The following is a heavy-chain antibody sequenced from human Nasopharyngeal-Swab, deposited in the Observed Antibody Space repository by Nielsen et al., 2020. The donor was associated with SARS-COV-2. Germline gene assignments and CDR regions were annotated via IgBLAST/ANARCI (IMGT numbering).Heavy chain of an antibody. D-gene: IGHD3-16*01. CDR2: IYSSGNT. V-gene: IGHV3-66*01. CDR3: ARDMRDYVWSGYQRFYYYMDV. J-gene: IGHJ6*03. CDR1: GFTVNTNY. Sequence: GESLKISCAASGFTVNTNYMTWVRQAQGKGLEWVSVIYSSGNTYYADSVKGRFTISRDNSKNTLYLQMNSLRAEDTAVYYCARDMRDYVWSGYQRFYYYMDVWGKGTTVTVSS.